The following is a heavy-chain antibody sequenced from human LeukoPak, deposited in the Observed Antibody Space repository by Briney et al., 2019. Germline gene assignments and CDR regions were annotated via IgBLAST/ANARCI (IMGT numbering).Heavy chain of an antibody. CDR3: ATTRVCGGVLLRPSCLYFED. CDR2: ISGSGGNI. D-gene: IGHD3-10*01. V-gene: IGHV3-23*01. CDR1: GFTFSSYA. J-gene: IGHJ4*02. Sequence: GGSLRLSCAASGFTFSSYAMSWVRQAPGKGLEWVSVISGSGGNINYADSVKGRFTISRDNFKNTLYLQMNSLRAEDTAIYYCATTRVCGGVLLRPSCLYFEDWGQGALVTVSS.